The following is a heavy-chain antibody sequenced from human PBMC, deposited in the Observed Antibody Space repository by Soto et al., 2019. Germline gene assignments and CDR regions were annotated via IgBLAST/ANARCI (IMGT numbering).Heavy chain of an antibody. CDR1: GFTFSSYG. J-gene: IGHJ3*02. CDR2: IWYDGSNK. D-gene: IGHD4-17*01. Sequence: GGSLRLSCAASGFTFSSYGMHWVRQAPGKGLEWVAVIWYDGSNKYYADSVKGRFTISRDNSKNTLYLQMNSLRAEDTAVYYCASNRMTTVPEANDAFDIWGQGTMVTVSS. V-gene: IGHV3-33*01. CDR3: ASNRMTTVPEANDAFDI.